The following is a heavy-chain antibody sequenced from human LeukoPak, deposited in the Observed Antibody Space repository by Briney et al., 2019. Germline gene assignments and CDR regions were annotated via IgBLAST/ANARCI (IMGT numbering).Heavy chain of an antibody. V-gene: IGHV4-34*01. CDR2: INHSGST. Sequence: SETLSLTCAVYGGSFSGYYWSWIRQPPGKGLEWIGEINHSGSTNYNPSLKSRVTISVDTSKNQFSLKLSSVTAADTAVYYCARVARWELLIDYWGQGTLVTVPS. CDR1: GGSFSGYY. CDR3: ARVARWELLIDY. D-gene: IGHD1-26*01. J-gene: IGHJ4*02.